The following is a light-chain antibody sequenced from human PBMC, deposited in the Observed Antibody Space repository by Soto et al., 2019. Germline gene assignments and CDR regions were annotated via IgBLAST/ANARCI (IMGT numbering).Light chain of an antibody. CDR1: RDISNY. J-gene: IGKJ4*01. CDR2: ATS. V-gene: IGKV1-9*01. CDR3: QQVNSYPLT. Sequence: DIQLTQSPSFLSASVGDRVTITCRASRDISNYLAWYQQKLGKAPKFLIYATSTVQSGVPSRFSGSGSGTEFTLTISSLQPEDFATYYCQQVNSYPLTFGGGTKVEIK.